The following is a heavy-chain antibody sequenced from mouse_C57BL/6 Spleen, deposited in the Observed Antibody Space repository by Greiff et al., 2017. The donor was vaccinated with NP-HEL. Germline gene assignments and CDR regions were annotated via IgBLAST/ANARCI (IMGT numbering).Heavy chain of an antibody. J-gene: IGHJ2*01. D-gene: IGHD1-1*01. CDR1: GYTFTDYE. CDR2: IDPETGGT. Sequence: QVQLQQSGAELVRPGASVTLSCKASGYTFTDYEMHWVKQTPVHGLDWIGAIDPETGGTAYNQKFKGKAILTADKSSSTAYMELRSLTSEDSAVYYVFSYGGDYWGQGTTLTVSS. CDR3: FSYGGDY. V-gene: IGHV1-15*01.